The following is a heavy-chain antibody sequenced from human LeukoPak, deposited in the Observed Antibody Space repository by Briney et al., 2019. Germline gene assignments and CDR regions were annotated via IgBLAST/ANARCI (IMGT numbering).Heavy chain of an antibody. J-gene: IGHJ6*03. V-gene: IGHV3-30*02. CDR3: AKVGLTGRPYYYYYYMDV. CDR1: GFTFSSYG. D-gene: IGHD3-9*01. Sequence: PGGSLRLSCAASGFTFSSYGMHWVRQAPGKGLEWVAFIRYDGSNKNYADSAKGRFTISRDNSKDTLYLQMNSLRAEDTAIYYCAKVGLTGRPYYYYYYMDVWGKGTTVTMSS. CDR2: IRYDGSNK.